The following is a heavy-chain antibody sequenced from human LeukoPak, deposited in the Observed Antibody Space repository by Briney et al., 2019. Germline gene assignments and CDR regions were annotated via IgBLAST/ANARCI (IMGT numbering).Heavy chain of an antibody. D-gene: IGHD3-10*01. J-gene: IGHJ4*02. Sequence: SETLSLTCTVSGGSISSYYWSWIRQPPGKGLEWIGYIYYSGSTNYNPSLKSRVTISVDTSKNQFSLKLSSVTAADTAVYYCARDRGSGSIFVYWGQGTLVTVSS. V-gene: IGHV4-59*01. CDR2: IYYSGST. CDR3: ARDRGSGSIFVY. CDR1: GGSISSYY.